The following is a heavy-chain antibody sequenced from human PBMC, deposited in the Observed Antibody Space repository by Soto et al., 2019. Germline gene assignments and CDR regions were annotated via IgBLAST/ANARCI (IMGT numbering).Heavy chain of an antibody. V-gene: IGHV3-30-3*01. Sequence: QVQLVESGGGVVQPGRSLRLSCAASGFTFSSYAMHWVRQAPGKGLEWVAVISYDGSNKYYADSVKGRFTISRDNSKNTLYLRMNSLRAEDTAVYYCARETYGHYDFWSGYRSEGHFDYWGQGTLVTVSS. CDR1: GFTFSSYA. J-gene: IGHJ4*02. CDR2: ISYDGSNK. CDR3: ARETYGHYDFWSGYRSEGHFDY. D-gene: IGHD3-3*01.